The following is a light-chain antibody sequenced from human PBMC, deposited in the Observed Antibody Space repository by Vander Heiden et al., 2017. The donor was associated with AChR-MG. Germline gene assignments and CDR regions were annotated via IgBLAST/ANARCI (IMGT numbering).Light chain of an antibody. V-gene: IGKV1-39*01. CDR2: TAS. J-gene: IGKJ1*01. CDR1: QNISTY. CDR3: HQSYSWAT. Sequence: DIQMTQSPSSLSASVGDRVILTCRASQNISTYLNWYQQKSGKAPKLLIYTASSLQSGVPLRFSGSGSGTDFTLTISSLQPEDFSTYYCHQSYSWATFGQGTKVEIK.